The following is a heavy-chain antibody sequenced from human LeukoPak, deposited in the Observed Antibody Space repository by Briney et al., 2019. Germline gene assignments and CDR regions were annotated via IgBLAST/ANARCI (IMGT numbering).Heavy chain of an antibody. Sequence: ASVKISCKASGYTFTGYYMHWVRQAPGQGLEWMGWINPNSGGTNYAQKFQGRVTMTRDTSISTAYMELSRLRSDDTAVYYCASFVGYCTNGVCPWGEGTLVSVSS. D-gene: IGHD2-8*01. CDR2: INPNSGGT. V-gene: IGHV1-2*02. CDR3: ASFVGYCTNGVCP. CDR1: GYTFTGYY. J-gene: IGHJ5*02.